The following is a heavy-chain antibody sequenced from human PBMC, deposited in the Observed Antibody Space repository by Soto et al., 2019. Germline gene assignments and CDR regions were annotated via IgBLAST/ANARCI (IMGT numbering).Heavy chain of an antibody. J-gene: IGHJ4*02. CDR2: IIPIFGTA. V-gene: IGHV1-69*13. CDR3: ARSSGSKPWDYFDY. Sequence: GASVKVSCKASGGTFSSYAISWVRQAPGQGLEWMGGIIPIFGTANYAQKFQGRVTITADESTSTAYMELSSLRSEDTAVYYCARSSGSKPWDYFDYWGQGTLVTVSS. D-gene: IGHD1-26*01. CDR1: GGTFSSYA.